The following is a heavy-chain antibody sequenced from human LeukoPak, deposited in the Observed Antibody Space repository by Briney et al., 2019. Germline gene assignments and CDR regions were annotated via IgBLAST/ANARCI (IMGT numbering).Heavy chain of an antibody. CDR3: AVRGGGTYYDILTGYEPTARYYMDV. Sequence: SETLSLTCTVSGYSISSGYYWGWIRQPPGKGLEWIGSIYHSGSTYYNPSLKSRVTISVDTSKNQFSLKLSSVTAADTAVYYCAVRGGGTYYDILTGYEPTARYYMDVWGKGTTVTVSS. D-gene: IGHD3-9*01. J-gene: IGHJ6*03. CDR2: IYHSGST. V-gene: IGHV4-38-2*02. CDR1: GYSISSGYY.